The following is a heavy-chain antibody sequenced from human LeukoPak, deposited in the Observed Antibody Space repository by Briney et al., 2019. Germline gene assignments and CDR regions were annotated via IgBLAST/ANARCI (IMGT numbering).Heavy chain of an antibody. J-gene: IGHJ4*02. Sequence: PGGSLRLSCVASGFTFSGYEMNWVRQAPGKGLEWVSYISSYSRSINYADSVKGRFTISRDNAKNSLYLQMNSLRAEDTAVYYCARDLGYYDSSGYYRDYWGQGTLVTVSS. D-gene: IGHD3-22*01. CDR3: ARDLGYYDSSGYYRDY. CDR2: ISSYSRSI. V-gene: IGHV3-48*03. CDR1: GFTFSGYE.